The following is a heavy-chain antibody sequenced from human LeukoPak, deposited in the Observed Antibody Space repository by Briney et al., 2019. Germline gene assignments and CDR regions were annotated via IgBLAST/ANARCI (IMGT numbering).Heavy chain of an antibody. CDR1: GYTFTGYY. Sequence: LVASVKVSCKASGYTFTGYYMHWVRQAPGQGLEWVGWINPSSGGTNYAQKFQDRVTMTRDTSISTAYMELSSLRSEDTAVYYCAPLWFGEFFSAFDIWGQGTMVTVSS. CDR2: INPSSGGT. J-gene: IGHJ3*02. V-gene: IGHV1-2*03. CDR3: APLWFGEFFSAFDI. D-gene: IGHD3-10*01.